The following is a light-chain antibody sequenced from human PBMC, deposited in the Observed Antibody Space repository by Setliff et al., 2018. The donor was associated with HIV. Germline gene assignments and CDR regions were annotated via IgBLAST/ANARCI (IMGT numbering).Light chain of an antibody. V-gene: IGLV1-36*01. Sequence: QSVLTQPPSVSEAPGQRVTISCSGSSSNIGNNAVTWYQQLPGKSPKLLIFYDDLLPSGVSDRFSASKSGTSASLAISGLQSEDEADYYCAAWDNRLNGPVFGGGTQLT. CDR3: AAWDNRLNGPV. J-gene: IGLJ2*01. CDR2: YDD. CDR1: SSNIGNNA.